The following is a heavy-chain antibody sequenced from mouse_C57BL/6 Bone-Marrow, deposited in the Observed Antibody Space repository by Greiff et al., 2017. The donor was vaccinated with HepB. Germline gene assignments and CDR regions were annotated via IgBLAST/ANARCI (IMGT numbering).Heavy chain of an antibody. J-gene: IGHJ3*01. CDR2: IWWDDDK. Sequence: QVTLKESGPGILQPSQTLSLTCSFSGFSLSTFGMGVGWIRQPSGKGLEWLAHIWWDDDKYYNPALKSRLTSSKDTSNNQVFLKIANVDTADTATYYCARIVRHGSSYGFAYWGQGTLVTVSA. CDR3: ARIVRHGSSYGFAY. V-gene: IGHV8-8*01. CDR1: GFSLSTFGMG. D-gene: IGHD1-1*01.